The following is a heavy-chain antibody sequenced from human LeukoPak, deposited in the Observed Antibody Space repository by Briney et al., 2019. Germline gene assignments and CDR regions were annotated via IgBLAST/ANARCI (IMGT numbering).Heavy chain of an antibody. CDR3: ARVYNWNSSGLGAPRD. V-gene: IGHV4-38-2*02. CDR1: GYSINSGYY. J-gene: IGHJ4*02. D-gene: IGHD1-7*01. CDR2: IYHSGNT. Sequence: SETLSLPCTVFGYSINSGYYWGWIRQPPGKGLEWIGSIYHSGNTYYNPSLKSRVTISVDTSKNQFSLKMSSVTAADTAVYYCARVYNWNSSGLGAPRDWGRGTLVTVSS.